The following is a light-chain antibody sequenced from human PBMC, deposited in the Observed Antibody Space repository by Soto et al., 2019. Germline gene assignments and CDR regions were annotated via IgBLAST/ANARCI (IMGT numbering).Light chain of an antibody. Sequence: TVLTQSPATLSLSPGERATLSCKASQSIGNSLGWFQQKPGQAPRLLIDDAFNRATGIPAMFTGSGSGSDFTLTISILEPEDVGFYYCRQRYNWPLTLGRGTKVEIK. V-gene: IGKV3-11*01. CDR3: RQRYNWPLT. CDR2: DAF. CDR1: QSIGNS. J-gene: IGKJ4*01.